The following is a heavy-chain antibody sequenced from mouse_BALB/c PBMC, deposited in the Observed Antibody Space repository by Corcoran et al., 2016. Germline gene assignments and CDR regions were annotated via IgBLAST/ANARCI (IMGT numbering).Heavy chain of an antibody. CDR3: AREDYGSSYFDY. CDR1: GYTFTNYG. CDR2: INTYTGEP. D-gene: IGHD1-1*01. J-gene: IGHJ2*01. V-gene: IGHV9-3-1*01. Sequence: QIQLVQSGPELKKPGETVKISCKASGYTFTNYGMNWVKQAPGKGLKWMGWINTYTGEPTYADDFKGRFAFSLETSASTAYLQINNLKNEDTATYFCAREDYGSSYFDYWGQGTTLTVSS.